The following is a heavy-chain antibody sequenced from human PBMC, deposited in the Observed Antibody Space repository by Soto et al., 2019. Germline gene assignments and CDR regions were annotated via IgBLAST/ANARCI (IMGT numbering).Heavy chain of an antibody. J-gene: IGHJ5*02. CDR3: ATGVAGAACDL. D-gene: IGHD6-19*01. Sequence: SKTISLTFAIAGHSVSSNTAAWNWIRSSASRGLEWQGRTYYRSSCRHDYAVSVKSRITGNPDTSETHFSLQPNSLTPDDTAVYYCATGVAGAACDLWGQGALVT. V-gene: IGHV6-1*01. CDR2: TYYRSSCRH. CDR1: GHSVSSNTAA.